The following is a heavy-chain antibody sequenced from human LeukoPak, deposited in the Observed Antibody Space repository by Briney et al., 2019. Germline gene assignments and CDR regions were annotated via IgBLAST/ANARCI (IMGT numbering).Heavy chain of an antibody. V-gene: IGHV3-30-3*02. Sequence: GRSLRLSCAASGFTFSSYAMHWVRQAPGKGLEWVAVISYDGSNKYYADSVKGRFTISRDNSKNTLYLQMNSLRAEDTAVYYCAKFSPTAMALDVWGKGTTVTVSS. D-gene: IGHD5-18*01. J-gene: IGHJ6*04. CDR2: ISYDGSNK. CDR1: GFTFSSYA. CDR3: AKFSPTAMALDV.